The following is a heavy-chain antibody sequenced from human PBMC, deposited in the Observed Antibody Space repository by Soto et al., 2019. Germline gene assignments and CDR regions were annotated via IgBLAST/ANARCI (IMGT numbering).Heavy chain of an antibody. D-gene: IGHD5-12*01. Sequence: QVQLVQSGAEMKKPGSSVKVSCQASGDIFDSLTINWVRQAPGQGLEWMGRIIPVLGMANYAQKFQGRVTIIADKSTRTVYMELSSLTSEDTAAYYCARELGGYDYLYYYYHVDVWGEATTATVSS. CDR1: GDIFDSLT. CDR3: ARELGGYDYLYYYYHVDV. CDR2: IIPVLGMA. J-gene: IGHJ6*03. V-gene: IGHV1-69*08.